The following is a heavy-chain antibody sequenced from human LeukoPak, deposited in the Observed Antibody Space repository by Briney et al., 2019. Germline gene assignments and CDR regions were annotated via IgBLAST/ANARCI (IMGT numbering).Heavy chain of an antibody. CDR2: ICSGSSYI. V-gene: IGHV3-21*01. D-gene: IGHD4-17*01. CDR3: ARDSRGEYEYYYYMDV. Sequence: GGSLRLSCAASGFTFSSYSMNWLRQAPGKGREWVSSICSGSSYIYYADSVKGRFTISRDHAKNSLYLQMNSLRAEDTAVYYCARDSRGEYEYYYYMDVWGKGATVTVSS. J-gene: IGHJ6*03. CDR1: GFTFSSYS.